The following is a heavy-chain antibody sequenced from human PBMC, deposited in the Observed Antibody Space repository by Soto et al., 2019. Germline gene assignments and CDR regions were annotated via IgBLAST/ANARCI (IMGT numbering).Heavy chain of an antibody. CDR1: RFSFSSYW. J-gene: IGHJ6*02. Sequence: QPGGSLRLSCAASRFSFSSYWMHWVRQAPGKGLVWVSRIERGGSNTDYADSVKGRFTISRDNTRNTLYLQMNSLRVEDTAVYYCARSYYYYDLDVWGQGTTVTVSS. V-gene: IGHV3-74*01. CDR3: ARSYYYYDLDV. CDR2: IERGGSNT.